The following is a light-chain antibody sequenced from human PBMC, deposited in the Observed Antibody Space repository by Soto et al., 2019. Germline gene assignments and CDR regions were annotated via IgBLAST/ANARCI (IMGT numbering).Light chain of an antibody. CDR2: GAS. J-gene: IGKJ1*01. Sequence: DIQMTQSPSTLSGSVGDRVTITCRASQTISSWLAWYQQKPGKAPKLLIYGASSLQSGVPPRFSGSGSGTEFTLTISSLQPDDFATYYCQQYNSYSPWTFGQGTKVDIK. V-gene: IGKV1-5*01. CDR1: QTISSW. CDR3: QQYNSYSPWT.